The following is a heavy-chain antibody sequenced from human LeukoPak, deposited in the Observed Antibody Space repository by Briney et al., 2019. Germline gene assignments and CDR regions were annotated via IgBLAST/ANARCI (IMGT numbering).Heavy chain of an antibody. J-gene: IGHJ4*02. CDR2: INHSGST. CDR3: ARESGDYDFWSGYYRGAFDY. D-gene: IGHD3-3*01. V-gene: IGHV4-39*07. Sequence: SETLSLTCTVSGGSISSSSYYWGWVRQPPGKGLEWIGEINHSGSTNYNPSLKSRVTIPVDTSKNQFSLKLSSVTAADTAVYYCARESGDYDFWSGYYRGAFDYWGQGTLVTVSS. CDR1: GGSISSSSYY.